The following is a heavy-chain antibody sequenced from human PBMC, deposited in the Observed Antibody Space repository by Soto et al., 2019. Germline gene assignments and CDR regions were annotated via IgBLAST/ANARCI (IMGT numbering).Heavy chain of an antibody. CDR2: IYYSGST. Sequence: QLQLQESGPGLVKPSETLSLTCTVSGGSISSSSYYWGWIRQPPGKGLVWIGSIYYSGSTYYNPSLNSRVTISVDTSKNQFSLKLSSVTAADTAVYYCARQAYSGSSKFDYWGQGTLVTVSS. CDR1: GGSISSSSYY. D-gene: IGHD1-26*01. J-gene: IGHJ4*02. V-gene: IGHV4-39*01. CDR3: ARQAYSGSSKFDY.